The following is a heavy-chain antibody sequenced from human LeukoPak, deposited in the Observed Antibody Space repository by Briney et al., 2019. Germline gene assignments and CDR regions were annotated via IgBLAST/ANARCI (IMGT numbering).Heavy chain of an antibody. CDR3: AREPFGTDYGGNSDYFDY. D-gene: IGHD4-23*01. CDR1: GFTFSSYW. V-gene: IGHV3-7*01. Sequence: QPGESLRLSCAASGFTFSSYWMSWVRQAPGKGLEWVANIKQDGSEKYYVDSVKGRFTISRDNAKNSLYLQMNSLRAEDTAVYYCAREPFGTDYGGNSDYFDYWGQGTLVTVSS. CDR2: IKQDGSEK. J-gene: IGHJ4*02.